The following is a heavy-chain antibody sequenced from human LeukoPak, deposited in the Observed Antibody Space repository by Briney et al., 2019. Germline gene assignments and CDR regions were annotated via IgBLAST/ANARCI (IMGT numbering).Heavy chain of an antibody. J-gene: IGHJ3*01. CDR2: IYPRDSDT. V-gene: IGHV5-51*01. D-gene: IGHD1-7*01. CDR3: ARHIVTGTSSFYAFDL. CDR1: GYRFTDYR. Sequence: GESLKISCKGSGYRFTDYRIGWVRQVAGKGLEWMGIIYPRDSDTRYSPSFQGQVTISADRSISTAYLQWSSLKASDTAIYYCARHIVTGTSSFYAFDLWGQGTMVTVSS.